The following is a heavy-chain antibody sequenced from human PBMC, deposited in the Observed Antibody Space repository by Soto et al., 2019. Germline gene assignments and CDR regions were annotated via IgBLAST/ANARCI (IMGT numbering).Heavy chain of an antibody. Sequence: QVQLLESGGGVVQPGRSLRLSCAASGFTFSSYAMHWVRQAPGKGLEWVAIISYDGSNKYYADSVKGRFTISRDNSKSTLFLQMNSLRAEDTAVYYCARMDGSGYYGSYFDYWGQGTLVTVSS. CDR1: GFTFSSYA. D-gene: IGHD3-22*01. J-gene: IGHJ4*02. CDR2: ISYDGSNK. V-gene: IGHV3-30-3*01. CDR3: ARMDGSGYYGSYFDY.